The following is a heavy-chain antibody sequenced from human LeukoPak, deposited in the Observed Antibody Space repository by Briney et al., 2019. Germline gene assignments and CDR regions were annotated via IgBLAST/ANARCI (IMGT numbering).Heavy chain of an antibody. CDR3: ARDGPAQMVEFDY. D-gene: IGHD3-10*01. CDR2: IYPNNGAT. Sequence: ASVKVSCKASGYTFSGTGWYLYWLRQAPGQGLESMGWIYPNNGATAYAQKFQGRVAMTRDTSISTAYMELRRLRPDDTAVYYCARDGPAQMVEFDYWGQGTLVTVSS. J-gene: IGHJ4*02. CDR1: GYTFSGTGWY. V-gene: IGHV1-2*02.